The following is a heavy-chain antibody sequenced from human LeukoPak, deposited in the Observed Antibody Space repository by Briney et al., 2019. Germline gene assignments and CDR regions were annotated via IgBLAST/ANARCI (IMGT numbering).Heavy chain of an antibody. CDR1: GFSLRTNGVA. CDR2: VYWNEDK. V-gene: IGHV2-5*01. J-gene: IGHJ4*02. Sequence: SGPTLVNPTQTLTLTCSCSGFSLRTNGVAVGWIRQPPGKALEWPALVYWNEDKHYSPSLRSRLTIIKDTSRNQVVLTLTNMDPADTATYYCAHRITGGTYRLDYWGQGALVTVSS. CDR3: AHRITGGTYRLDY. D-gene: IGHD1-26*01.